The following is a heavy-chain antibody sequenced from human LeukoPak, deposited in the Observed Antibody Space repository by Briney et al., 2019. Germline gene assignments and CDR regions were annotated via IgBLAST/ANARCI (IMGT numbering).Heavy chain of an antibody. CDR3: ARGGFLGYCSSTSCPNNWFDP. CDR1: GYTFTSYG. D-gene: IGHD2-2*01. Sequence: ASVKVSCKASGYTFTSYGISWVRQAPGQGLEWMGWISAYNGNTNYAQKLQGRVTMTTDTSTSKAYMELRSLRSDDTAVYYCARGGFLGYCSSTSCPNNWFDPWGQGTLVTVSS. CDR2: ISAYNGNT. J-gene: IGHJ5*02. V-gene: IGHV1-18*01.